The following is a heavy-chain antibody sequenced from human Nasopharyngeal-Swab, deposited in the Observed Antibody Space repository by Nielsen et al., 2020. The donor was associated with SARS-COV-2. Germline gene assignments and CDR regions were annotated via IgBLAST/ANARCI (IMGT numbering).Heavy chain of an antibody. CDR2: IYTSGST. J-gene: IGHJ6*02. V-gene: IGHV4-61*02. Sequence: RQAPGKGLEWIGRIYTSGSTNYNPSLKSRVTISVDTSKNQFSLKLSSVTAADTAVYYRARGYCSGGSCYSDYYYGMDVWGQGTTVTVSS. D-gene: IGHD2-15*01. CDR3: ARGYCSGGSCYSDYYYGMDV.